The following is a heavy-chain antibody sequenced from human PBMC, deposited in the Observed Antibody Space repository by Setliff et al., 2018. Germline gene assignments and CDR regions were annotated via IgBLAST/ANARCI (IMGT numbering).Heavy chain of an antibody. CDR2: IYYSGST. V-gene: IGHV4-39*07. Sequence: PSETLSLTCTVSGGSISSSSYYWGWIRQPPGKGLEWIGSIYYSGSTYYNPSLKSRVTISVDTSKNQFSLKLSSVTAADTAAYYCARDPLTTNRRRAFDIWGQGTMVTV. CDR1: GGSISSSSYY. CDR3: ARDPLTTNRRRAFDI. D-gene: IGHD4-17*01. J-gene: IGHJ3*02.